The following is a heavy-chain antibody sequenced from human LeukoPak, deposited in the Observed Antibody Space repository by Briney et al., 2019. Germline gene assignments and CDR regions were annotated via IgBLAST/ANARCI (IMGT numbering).Heavy chain of an antibody. CDR1: GGSISSYY. CDR2: IYYSGST. J-gene: IGHJ4*02. Sequence: SETLSLTCTVSGGSISSYYWSWIRQPPGKGLEWIGYIYYSGSTNYNPSLKGRVTISVDTSKNQFSLKLSSVTAADTAVYYCASTFSSTSPLVGYFDYWGQGTLVTVSS. CDR3: ASTFSSTSPLVGYFDY. D-gene: IGHD2-2*01. V-gene: IGHV4-59*01.